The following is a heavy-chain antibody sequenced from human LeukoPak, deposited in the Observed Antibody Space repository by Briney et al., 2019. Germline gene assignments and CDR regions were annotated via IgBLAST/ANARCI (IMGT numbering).Heavy chain of an antibody. Sequence: GGSLRLSCAASGFTFSSYAMSWVRQAPGKGLEWVSAISGSGGSTYYADSVKGRFTISRDNSKNTLYLQMNSLRAEDTAAYYCARSIAAAGTWFDPWGQGTLVTVSS. D-gene: IGHD6-13*01. CDR1: GFTFSSYA. CDR3: ARSIAAAGTWFDP. CDR2: ISGSGGST. V-gene: IGHV3-23*01. J-gene: IGHJ5*02.